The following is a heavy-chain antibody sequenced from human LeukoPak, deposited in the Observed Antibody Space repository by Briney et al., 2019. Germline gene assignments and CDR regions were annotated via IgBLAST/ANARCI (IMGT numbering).Heavy chain of an antibody. CDR2: VSSDGSIT. J-gene: IGHJ4*02. D-gene: IGHD3-3*01. CDR1: GFTFSSYW. Sequence: GGSLRLSCSASGFTFSSYWMHWVRQAPGKGLVWVSRVSSDGSITDYTDSVKGRFTISRDNAKNTLYLQMNSLRAEDTAMYYCVRAVGGNDGRTFGYWAQGTLVTVSS. CDR3: VRAVGGNDGRTFGY. V-gene: IGHV3-74*01.